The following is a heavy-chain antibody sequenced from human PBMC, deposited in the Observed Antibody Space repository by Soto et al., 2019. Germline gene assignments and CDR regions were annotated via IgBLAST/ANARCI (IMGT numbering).Heavy chain of an antibody. CDR2: IIPIFGTA. D-gene: IGHD3-22*01. CDR3: ARDFNYYDSSGYYSQAYDAFDI. Sequence: GASVKVSCKASGGTFSSYAISWVRQAPGQGLEWMGGIIPIFGTANYAQKFQGRVTITADESTSTAYMELSSLRSEDTAVYYCARDFNYYDSSGYYSQAYDAFDIWGQGTMVTVSS. V-gene: IGHV1-69*13. J-gene: IGHJ3*02. CDR1: GGTFSSYA.